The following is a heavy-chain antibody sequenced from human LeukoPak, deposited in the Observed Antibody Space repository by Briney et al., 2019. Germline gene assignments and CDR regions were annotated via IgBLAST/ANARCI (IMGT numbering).Heavy chain of an antibody. V-gene: IGHV3-53*01. CDR2: IYSGGST. Sequence: PGGSLRLSCAASGFTFSSNYTSWVRQAPGKGLEWVSVIYSGGSTYYADSVKGRFTISRDNSKNTLYLQMNSLRAEDTAVYYCATEIAVAGTGNWFDPWGQGTLVTVSS. J-gene: IGHJ5*02. CDR3: ATEIAVAGTGNWFDP. D-gene: IGHD6-19*01. CDR1: GFTFSSNY.